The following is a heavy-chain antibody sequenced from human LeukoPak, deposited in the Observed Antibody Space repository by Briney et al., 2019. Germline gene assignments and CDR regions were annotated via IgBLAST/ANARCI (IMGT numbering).Heavy chain of an antibody. CDR3: ARDPGYGYSGAFDI. V-gene: IGHV3-48*01. J-gene: IGHJ3*02. CDR2: VTGTSSPI. D-gene: IGHD5-18*01. Sequence: PGGSLRLSCEVSGFTFSTYSMTWVRQAPGKGLEWVSYVTGTSSPIYYADSVKGRFTISRDNAKNSLYLQMNSLRAEDTAVYYCARDPGYGYSGAFDIWGQGTMVTVSS. CDR1: GFTFSTYS.